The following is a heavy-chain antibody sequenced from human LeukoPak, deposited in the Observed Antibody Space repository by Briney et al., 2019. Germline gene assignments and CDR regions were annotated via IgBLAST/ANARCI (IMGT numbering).Heavy chain of an antibody. J-gene: IGHJ4*02. D-gene: IGHD4-17*01. CDR1: GGSISSYY. Sequence: SETLSLTCSVSGGSISSYYWSWIRQPARKQPEWIGRMYTSGSTYYNPSLKSRVTMSADTSKNQFSLKLTSVTAADTSVYYCAREGGPGGDYGSIDSWGQGTLVTVSS. V-gene: IGHV4-4*07. CDR2: MYTSGST. CDR3: AREGGPGGDYGSIDS.